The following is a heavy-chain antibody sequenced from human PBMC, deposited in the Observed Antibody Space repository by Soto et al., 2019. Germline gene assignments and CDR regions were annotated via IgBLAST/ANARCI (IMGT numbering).Heavy chain of an antibody. CDR1: GVSISSVDHF. V-gene: IGHV4-30-4*01. Sequence: QVQLQESGPGLMKPSQTLSLTCGVSGVSISSVDHFWSWIRQSPGRGPEYIGYVYYNGSTYFNPYFKGRLDRSIDTSKNEFSVKLSSVTAADTAVYFCASGEVVTHHATLGSWGQGILVTVSS. CDR2: VYYNGST. CDR3: ASGEVVTHHATLGS. D-gene: IGHD2-21*02. J-gene: IGHJ4*02.